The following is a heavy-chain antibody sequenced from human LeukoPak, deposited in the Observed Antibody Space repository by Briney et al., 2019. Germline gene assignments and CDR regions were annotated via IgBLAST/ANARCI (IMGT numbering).Heavy chain of an antibody. CDR3: ARDGGDWQYYYYMDV. V-gene: IGHV4-4*07. CDR1: GGSISSYY. D-gene: IGHD2-21*01. Sequence: SETLSLTCTVSGGSISSYYWSGIRQPAGKGLEWIGRIYTSGSTNYNPSLKSRVTMSVDTSKNQFSLKLSSVTAADTAVYYCARDGGDWQYYYYMDVWGKGTTVTVSS. J-gene: IGHJ6*03. CDR2: IYTSGST.